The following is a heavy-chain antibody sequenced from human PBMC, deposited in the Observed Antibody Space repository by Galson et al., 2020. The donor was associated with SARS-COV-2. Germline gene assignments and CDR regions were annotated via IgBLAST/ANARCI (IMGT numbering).Heavy chain of an antibody. CDR2: ISYEGRNK. J-gene: IGHJ4*02. Sequence: GGSLRLSCAASGFPFSTHAMHWVRQAPGTGPEWVAIISYEGRNKYNADSVKGRFTIAIDNSKSTLYLQMNSLRPEDTAVYYCAREGDDYVSCYFDYWGQGSVGTV. D-gene: IGHD3-22*01. CDR3: AREGDDYVSCYFDY. CDR1: GFPFSTHA. V-gene: IGHV3-30*04.